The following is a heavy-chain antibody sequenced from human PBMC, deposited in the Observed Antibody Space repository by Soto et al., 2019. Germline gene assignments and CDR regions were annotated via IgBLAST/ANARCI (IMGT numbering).Heavy chain of an antibody. D-gene: IGHD3-10*01. CDR1: GFTFSSYA. V-gene: IGHV3-23*01. Sequence: GGSLRLSCAASGFTFSSYAMSWVRQAPGKGLEWVSAISGSGGSTYYADSVKGRFTISRDNSKNTLYLQMNSLRAEDTAVYYCAKARGVASTMVRGVIDYYYYYYMDVWGKGTTVTVSS. CDR2: ISGSGGST. J-gene: IGHJ6*03. CDR3: AKARGVASTMVRGVIDYYYYYYMDV.